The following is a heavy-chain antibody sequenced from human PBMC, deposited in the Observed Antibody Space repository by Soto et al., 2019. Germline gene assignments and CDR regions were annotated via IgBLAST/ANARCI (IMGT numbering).Heavy chain of an antibody. CDR3: ARDRSSEYYYYYGMDV. Sequence: GGSLRLSCAASGFTFSSYSMNWVRQAPGKGLEWVSSISSSSSYIYYADSVKGRFTISRDNAKNSLYLQMNSLRAEDTAVYYCARDRSSEYYYYYGMDVWGQGTTVTVSS. J-gene: IGHJ6*02. D-gene: IGHD3-10*01. CDR2: ISSSSSYI. V-gene: IGHV3-21*01. CDR1: GFTFSSYS.